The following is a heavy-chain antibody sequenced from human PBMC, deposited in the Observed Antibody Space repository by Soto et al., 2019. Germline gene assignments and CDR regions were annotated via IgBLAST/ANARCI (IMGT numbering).Heavy chain of an antibody. D-gene: IGHD6-19*01. V-gene: IGHV3-30-3*01. CDR1: GFTFSSYA. J-gene: IGHJ6*02. Sequence: SGGGVVQPGRSLRLSCAASGFTFSSYAMHWVRQAPGKGLEWVAVISYDGSNKYYADSVKGRFTISRDNSKNTLYLQMNSLRAEDTAVYYCARDLSSGRYYYYGMDVWGQGTTVTVSS. CDR2: ISYDGSNK. CDR3: ARDLSSGRYYYYGMDV.